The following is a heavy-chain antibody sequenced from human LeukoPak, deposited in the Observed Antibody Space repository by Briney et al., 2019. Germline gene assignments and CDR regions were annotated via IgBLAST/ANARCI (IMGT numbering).Heavy chain of an antibody. CDR1: GVTFNRFY. CDR2: ISANGATT. Sequence: GGALRLSCSASGVTFNRFYLRWVRQAPGQGLEFVSHISANGATTYYAVSVKGRFTSSRDNSKNTLYLQMSSLRADDTAVYYCVKDRSIAAPNNDFFDSWGQGALVTVSS. J-gene: IGHJ4*02. CDR3: VKDRSIAAPNNDFFDS. V-gene: IGHV3-64D*06. D-gene: IGHD6-6*01.